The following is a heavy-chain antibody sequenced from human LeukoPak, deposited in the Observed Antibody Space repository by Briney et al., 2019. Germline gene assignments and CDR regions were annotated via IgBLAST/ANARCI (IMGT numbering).Heavy chain of an antibody. CDR2: ISSSSSYI. Sequence: GGSLRLSCAASGFTFSSYSMNWVRQAPGKGLEWVSSISSSSSYIYYAGSVKGRFTISRDNAKNSLYLQMNSLIAEDTAVYYCARNLGGYSSRSENWGQGTLVTVSS. J-gene: IGHJ4*02. V-gene: IGHV3-21*01. CDR3: ARNLGGYSSRSEN. D-gene: IGHD6-13*01. CDR1: GFTFSSYS.